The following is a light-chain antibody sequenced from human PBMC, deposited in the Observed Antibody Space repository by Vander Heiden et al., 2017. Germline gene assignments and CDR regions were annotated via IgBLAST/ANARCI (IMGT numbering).Light chain of an antibody. J-gene: IGKJ1*01. V-gene: IGKV4-1*01. CDR3: QQYYSTPWT. CDR1: QSVLYSSNNKNY. Sequence: DIVMTPSQDSLAVSLGERATINCKSSQSVLYSSNNKNYLAWYQQKPGQPPKLLIYWASTRDSGVPDRFSGSGSGTDFTLTISSLQAEDVAVYYCQQYYSTPWTFGQGTKVEIK. CDR2: WAS.